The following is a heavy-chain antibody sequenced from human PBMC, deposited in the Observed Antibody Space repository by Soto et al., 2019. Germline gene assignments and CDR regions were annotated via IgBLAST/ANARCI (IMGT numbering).Heavy chain of an antibody. V-gene: IGHV3-30-3*01. CDR2: ISYDGSNT. CDR3: ARGGDFWSSSHPYYYYGMDV. CDR1: GFTFSSYA. Sequence: QVQLVESGGGVVQPGRSLRLSCAASGFTFSSYAMHWVRQAPGKGLEWVAVISYDGSNTYYADSVKGRFTISRDNSKHTLYLKTNSMREEDTAVYYCARGGDFWSSSHPYYYYGMDVWGQGTTVTVSS. J-gene: IGHJ6*02. D-gene: IGHD3-3*01.